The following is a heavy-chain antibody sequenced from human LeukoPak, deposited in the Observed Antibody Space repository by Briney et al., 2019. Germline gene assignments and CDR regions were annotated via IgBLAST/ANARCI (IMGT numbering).Heavy chain of an antibody. J-gene: IGHJ6*04. Sequence: ASVKVSCKASGYTFTRYYMHWVRQAPGQGLEWMGIINPSGGSTSYAQKFQGRVTMTRDTSTSTVYMELSSLRSEDTAVYYCASSERSYYGMDVWGKGTTVTVSS. CDR3: ASSERSYYGMDV. D-gene: IGHD1-1*01. CDR1: GYTFTRYY. CDR2: INPSGGST. V-gene: IGHV1-46*01.